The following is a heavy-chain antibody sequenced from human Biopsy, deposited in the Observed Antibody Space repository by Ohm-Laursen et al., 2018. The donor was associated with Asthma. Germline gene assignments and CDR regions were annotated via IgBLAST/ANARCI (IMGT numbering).Heavy chain of an antibody. CDR3: AKKRGYSGHDNDY. J-gene: IGHJ4*02. V-gene: IGHV3-30*18. CDR1: GPMFRSFG. CDR2: ISYDGNHQ. D-gene: IGHD5-12*01. Sequence: SLRLSCAASGPMFRSFGMHWVRQAPGKGLEWVAVISYDGNHQFYEDSVKGRFTISRDNSKNTLYLQMNSLRTEDTAVYYCAKKRGYSGHDNDYWGQGTLVIVSS.